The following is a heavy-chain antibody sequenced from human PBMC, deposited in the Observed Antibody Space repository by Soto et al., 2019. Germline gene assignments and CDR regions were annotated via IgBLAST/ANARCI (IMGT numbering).Heavy chain of an antibody. D-gene: IGHD7-27*01. V-gene: IGHV4-30-2*01. CDR3: ARVPGP. Sequence: SETLSLTCTVSNGSISPNYWSWIRQPPGKGLEWIGYIYHSGSTYYNPSLKSRVTISVDRSKNQFSLKLSSVTAADTAVYYCARVPGPWGQGTLVTVSS. J-gene: IGHJ5*02. CDR1: NGSISPNY. CDR2: IYHSGST.